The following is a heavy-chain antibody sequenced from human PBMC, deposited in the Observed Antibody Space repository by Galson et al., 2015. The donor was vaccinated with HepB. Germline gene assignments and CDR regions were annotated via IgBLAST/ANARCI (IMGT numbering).Heavy chain of an antibody. CDR1: GYTLTALS. Sequence: SVKVSCKVSGYTLTALSMHWVRQAPGKGLEWMGGFDPEDGETIYAQKFQGRVTMTEDTSTDTAYMDLSSLRSEDTAVYYCATLFGTTENYYYYGMDVWGQGTTVTVSS. V-gene: IGHV1-24*01. J-gene: IGHJ6*02. D-gene: IGHD1-1*01. CDR2: FDPEDGET. CDR3: ATLFGTTENYYYYGMDV.